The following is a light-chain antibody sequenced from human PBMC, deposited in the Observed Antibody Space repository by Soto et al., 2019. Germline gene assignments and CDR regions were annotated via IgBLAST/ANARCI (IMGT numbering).Light chain of an antibody. CDR2: DAS. Sequence: EIVLTQSPATLSLSPGERATLSCRASKSVSSSLAWYQQKPGQAPRLLIYDASNMATGIPARFSGSGSGTDFTLTISSLEPEDFAVYYCQQRSNLPSNFGPGTKVDIK. J-gene: IGKJ3*01. CDR3: QQRSNLPSN. V-gene: IGKV3-11*01. CDR1: KSVSSS.